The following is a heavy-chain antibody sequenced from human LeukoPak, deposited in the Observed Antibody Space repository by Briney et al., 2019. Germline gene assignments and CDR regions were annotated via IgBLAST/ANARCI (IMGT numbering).Heavy chain of an antibody. CDR3: ARQGGGGISLDY. D-gene: IGHD2-15*01. J-gene: IGHJ4*02. Sequence: PGGSLRLPCAASGFTFSSYEMNWVRQAPGKGLEWVSYISSSGSARYYADSVKGRFTISRDNAKKSLYLQMNSLRAEDTAVYYCARQGGGGISLDYWGQGTLVTVSS. V-gene: IGHV3-48*03. CDR2: ISSSGSAR. CDR1: GFTFSSYE.